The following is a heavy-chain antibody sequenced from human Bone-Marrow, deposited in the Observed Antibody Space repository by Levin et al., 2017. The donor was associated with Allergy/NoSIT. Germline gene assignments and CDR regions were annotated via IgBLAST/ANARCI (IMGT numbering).Heavy chain of an antibody. CDR3: AKVDAPVKAAAGGSLSFDY. J-gene: IGHJ4*02. CDR1: GFTFSSYG. Sequence: GESLKISCAASGFTFSSYGMHWVRQAPGKGLEWVAVISYDGSNKYYADSVKGRFTISRDNSKNTLYLQMNSLRAEDTAVYYCAKVDAPVKAAAGGSLSFDYWGQGTLVTVSS. D-gene: IGHD6-13*01. CDR2: ISYDGSNK. V-gene: IGHV3-30*18.